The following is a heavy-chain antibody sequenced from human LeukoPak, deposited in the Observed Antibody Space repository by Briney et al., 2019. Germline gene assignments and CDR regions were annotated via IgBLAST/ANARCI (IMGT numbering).Heavy chain of an antibody. V-gene: IGHV3-20*04. Sequence: GGSLRLSCAASGFTFDDYGMSWVRQAPGKGLEWVSGINWNGGSTGYADSVKGRFTISRDNAKNSLYLQMNSLRAEDTALYYCARTQTYYYDSSAPLPHWGQGTLVTVSS. CDR3: ARTQTYYYDSSAPLPH. CDR1: GFTFDDYG. D-gene: IGHD3-22*01. CDR2: INWNGGST. J-gene: IGHJ4*02.